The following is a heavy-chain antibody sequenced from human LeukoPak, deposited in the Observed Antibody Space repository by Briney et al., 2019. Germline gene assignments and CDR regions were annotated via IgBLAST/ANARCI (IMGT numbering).Heavy chain of an antibody. J-gene: IGHJ4*02. Sequence: SVKVSCKASGGTFSSYAISWVRQAPGQGLEWMGGIIPIFGTANYAQKFQGRVTITTDESTSTAYMELSSLRAEDTAVYYCARSPTVSVGYCSSVTCQADYWGQGTLVTVSS. CDR3: ARSPTVSVGYCSSVTCQADY. CDR2: IIPIFGTA. CDR1: GGTFSSYA. D-gene: IGHD2-2*01. V-gene: IGHV1-69*05.